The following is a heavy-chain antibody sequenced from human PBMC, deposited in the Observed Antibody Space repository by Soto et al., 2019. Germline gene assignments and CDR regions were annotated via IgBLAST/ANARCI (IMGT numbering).Heavy chain of an antibody. CDR1: GFSFSISP. V-gene: IGHV3-30-3*01. CDR3: ARDPKTSGGQHWAFNYFDS. CDR2: ISYDGTNK. J-gene: IGHJ4*02. Sequence: GSLRLSCAASGFSFSISPMHWVRQAPGKGPEWVALISYDGTNKFYADSVKGRFTISRDNSKSTLYLQVDSLRPEDAAVYYCARDPKTSGGQHWAFNYFDSWGQGTLVTVSS. D-gene: IGHD7-27*01.